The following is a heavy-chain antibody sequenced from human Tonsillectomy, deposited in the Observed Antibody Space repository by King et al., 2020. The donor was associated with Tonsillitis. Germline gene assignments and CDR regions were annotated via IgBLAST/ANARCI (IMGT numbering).Heavy chain of an antibody. J-gene: IGHJ4*02. CDR3: AGDYPYDQSPFDY. V-gene: IGHV3-11*01. D-gene: IGHD2-2*01. CDR1: GFTFSDYY. Sequence: QVQLVESGGGLVKPGGSLRLSCAASGFTFSDYYMSWIRQAPGKGLEWVSYISNSNMYYADSVKGRFTISRDNAKNSLYLQMNSLRAEDTAVYYCAGDYPYDQSPFDYWGQGTLVTVSS. CDR2: ISNSNM.